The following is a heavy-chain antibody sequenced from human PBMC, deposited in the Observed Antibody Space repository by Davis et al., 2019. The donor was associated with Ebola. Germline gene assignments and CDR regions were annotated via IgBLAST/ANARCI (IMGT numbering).Heavy chain of an antibody. D-gene: IGHD3-16*02. J-gene: IGHJ6*02. CDR3: AKDRIVGQYGMDV. V-gene: IGHV3-9*01. CDR2: ISWNSGSI. Sequence: PGGSLRLSCAASGFTFDDYAMHWVRQAPGKGLEWVSGISWNSGSIGYADSVKGRFTISRDNAKNSLYLQMNSLRAEDTALYYCAKDRIVGQYGMDVWGQGTTVTASS. CDR1: GFTFDDYA.